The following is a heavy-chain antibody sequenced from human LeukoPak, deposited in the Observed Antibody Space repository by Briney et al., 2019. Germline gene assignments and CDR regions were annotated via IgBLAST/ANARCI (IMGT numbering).Heavy chain of an antibody. CDR2: ISAYNGDT. CDR3: ARASHYVDIVATCPYGIYYFDY. D-gene: IGHD5-12*01. J-gene: IGHJ4*02. V-gene: IGHV1-18*01. Sequence: GSSVKVSCKASGYTFTSYCIIGVRQAPAHGREWMGWISAYNGDTNYAQKPQARVTMTTDTSTSAAYMEMRSLRSDDTAVYDCARASHYVDIVATCPYGIYYFDYWGQGTLVTVSS. CDR1: GYTFTSYC.